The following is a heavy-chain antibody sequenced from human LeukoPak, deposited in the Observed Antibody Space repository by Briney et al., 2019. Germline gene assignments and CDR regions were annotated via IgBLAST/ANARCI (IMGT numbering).Heavy chain of an antibody. V-gene: IGHV3-53*01. J-gene: IGHJ3*02. D-gene: IGHD3-22*01. CDR1: GFTVSSNY. CDR3: AGYYDTSGSHAFDI. CDR2: IFSGGGR. Sequence: PGGSLRLSCAASGFTVSSNYMSWVRQAPGKGLDWVSVIFSGGGRNYADSVKGRFTISRDNSKNTLYLQMNSLRAEDTAVYYCAGYYDTSGSHAFDIWDQGTMVTVSS.